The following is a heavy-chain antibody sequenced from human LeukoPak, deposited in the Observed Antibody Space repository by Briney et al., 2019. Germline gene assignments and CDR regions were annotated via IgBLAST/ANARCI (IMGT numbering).Heavy chain of an antibody. Sequence: SETLSLTCAVYGGSFSGYYWSWIRQPPGKGLEWIGEINHSGSTNYNPSLKSRVTISVDTSKNQFSLKLSSVAAADTAVYYCASGYSYGYDYWGQGTLVTVSS. V-gene: IGHV4-34*01. D-gene: IGHD5-18*01. J-gene: IGHJ4*02. CDR3: ASGYSYGYDY. CDR1: GGSFSGYY. CDR2: INHSGST.